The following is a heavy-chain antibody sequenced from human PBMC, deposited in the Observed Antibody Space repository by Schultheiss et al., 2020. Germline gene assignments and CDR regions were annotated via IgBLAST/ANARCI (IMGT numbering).Heavy chain of an antibody. D-gene: IGHD6-19*01. CDR1: GFTFSDHY. Sequence: GGSLRLSCAASGFTFSDHYMDWVRHAPGKGLEWVGRTRKKTNSYTTEYAASVKGRFTISRDDSKNSLYLQMNSLKTEDTAVYYCARVTDGSSGWSFDYWGQGTLVTVSS. J-gene: IGHJ4*02. CDR2: TRKKTNSYTT. CDR3: ARVTDGSSGWSFDY. V-gene: IGHV3-72*01.